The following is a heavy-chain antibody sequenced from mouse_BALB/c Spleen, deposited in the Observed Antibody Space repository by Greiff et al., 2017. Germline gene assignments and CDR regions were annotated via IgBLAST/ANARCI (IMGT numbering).Heavy chain of an antibody. J-gene: IGHJ2*01. Sequence: EVMLVESGGGLVKPGGSLKLSCAASGFTFSSYAMSWVRQTPEKRLEWVASISSGGSTYYPDSVKGRFTISRDNARNILYLQMSSLRSEDTAMYYCARRGSPGYWGQGTTLTVSS. CDR2: ISSGGST. V-gene: IGHV5-6-5*01. CDR3: ARRGSPGY. D-gene: IGHD1-1*01. CDR1: GFTFSSYA.